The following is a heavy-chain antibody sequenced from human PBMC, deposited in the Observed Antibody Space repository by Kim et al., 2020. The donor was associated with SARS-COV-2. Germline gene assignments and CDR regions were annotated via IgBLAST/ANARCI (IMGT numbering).Heavy chain of an antibody. CDR3: AREPYSSSYNYYGMDV. V-gene: IGHV3-48*03. D-gene: IGHD6-13*01. J-gene: IGHJ6*02. Sequence: GGSLRLSCAASGFTFDSYEMNWVRQAPGKGLEWVSYISSSGRTIYYADSVKGRFTISRDNAKNSLYLQMNSLRAEDTAVYYCAREPYSSSYNYYGMDVWGQGTTVTVSS. CDR1: GFTFDSYE. CDR2: ISSSGRTI.